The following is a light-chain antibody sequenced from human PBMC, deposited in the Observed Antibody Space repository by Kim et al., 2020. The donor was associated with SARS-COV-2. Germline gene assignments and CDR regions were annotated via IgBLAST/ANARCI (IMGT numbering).Light chain of an antibody. CDR1: SGHSSYA. Sequence: ASVQLTCARSSGHSSYAIAWHQQQPEKGPRYLMKLNSDGSHSKGDGIPDRFSGSSSGAERYLTISSLQSEDEADYYCQTWGTGSWVFGGGTQLTVL. J-gene: IGLJ3*02. V-gene: IGLV4-69*01. CDR2: LNSDGSH. CDR3: QTWGTGSWV.